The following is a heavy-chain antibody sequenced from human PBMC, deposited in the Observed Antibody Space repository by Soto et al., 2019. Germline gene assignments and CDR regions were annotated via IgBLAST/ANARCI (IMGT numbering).Heavy chain of an antibody. CDR3: AKDGFGGNSHYYYGMDV. CDR1: GFTFSSYG. CDR2: ISYDGSNK. Sequence: GGSLRLSCAASGFTFSSYGMHWVRQAPGKGLEWVAVISYDGSNKYYADSVKGRFTISRDNSKNTLYLQMNSLRAEDTAVYYCAKDGFGGNSHYYYGMDVWGQGTTVTVSS. J-gene: IGHJ6*02. D-gene: IGHD2-21*02. V-gene: IGHV3-30*18.